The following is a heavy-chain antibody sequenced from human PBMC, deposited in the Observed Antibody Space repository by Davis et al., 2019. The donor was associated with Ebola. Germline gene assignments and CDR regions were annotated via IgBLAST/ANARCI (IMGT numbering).Heavy chain of an antibody. Sequence: SETLSLTCAVSGSSISSSNWWSWVRQPPGKGLEWIGEIYHSGSTNYNPSLKSRVTISVDTSKNQFSLKLSSVTAADTAVYYCARFPYYYGMDVWGQGTTVTVSS. J-gene: IGHJ6*02. CDR3: ARFPYYYGMDV. CDR1: GSSISSSNW. CDR2: IYHSGST. V-gene: IGHV4-4*02.